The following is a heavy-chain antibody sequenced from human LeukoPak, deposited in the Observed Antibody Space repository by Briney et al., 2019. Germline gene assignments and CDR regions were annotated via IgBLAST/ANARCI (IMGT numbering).Heavy chain of an antibody. CDR3: ARDLPPYYFDY. CDR2: ISSSSSHT. Sequence: PGGSLRLSCAASGFTFSDYYMGWIRQAPGKGLEWVSYISSSSSHTNHVDSVKGRFTISRDNAKNSLYLQMSSLRAEDTAVYYCARDLPPYYFDYWGQGTLVTVSS. V-gene: IGHV3-11*05. J-gene: IGHJ4*02. CDR1: GFTFSDYY.